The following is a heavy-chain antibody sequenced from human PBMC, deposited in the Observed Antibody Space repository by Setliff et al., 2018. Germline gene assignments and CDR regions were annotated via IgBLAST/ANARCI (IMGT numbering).Heavy chain of an antibody. D-gene: IGHD3-22*01. V-gene: IGHV4-59*01. CDR1: GGSISSYY. CDR3: ARYDSSGYSENYYFDY. J-gene: IGHJ4*02. CDR2: IYYSGST. Sequence: PSETLSLTCTVSGGSISSYYWSWIRQPPGKGLEWIGYIYYSGSTNYNPSLKSRVTISVDTSKNQFSLKLSSVTAADTAVYYCARYDSSGYSENYYFDYWGQGTQVTVSS.